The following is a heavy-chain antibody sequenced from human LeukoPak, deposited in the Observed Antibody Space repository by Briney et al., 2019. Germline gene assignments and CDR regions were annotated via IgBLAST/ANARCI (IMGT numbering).Heavy chain of an antibody. V-gene: IGHV4-39*01. CDR2: IYYSGST. Sequence: SETLSLTCTVSGGSISSSSYYWGWIREPPGKGLVWIGSIYYSGSTYYNPSLKSRVTISVDTSQNQFSLKLSSVTAADTAVYYCARQAIAVAGTRDLLAFDIWGQGTMVTVSS. CDR1: GGSISSSSYY. J-gene: IGHJ3*02. CDR3: ARQAIAVAGTRDLLAFDI. D-gene: IGHD6-19*01.